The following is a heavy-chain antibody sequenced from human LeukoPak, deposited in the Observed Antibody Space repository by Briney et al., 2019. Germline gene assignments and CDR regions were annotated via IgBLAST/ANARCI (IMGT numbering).Heavy chain of an antibody. CDR1: GYSFTSYW. CDR2: IYPGDSDT. Sequence: GESLKISCKGSGYSFTSYWIGWVRQMPGKGLEWMGIIYPGDSDTRYSPSFQGQVTISADKSISTAYLQWSSLKASDTAMYYCPRRASDCSSTSCHYYMDVWGKGTTVTVSS. D-gene: IGHD2-2*01. CDR3: PRRASDCSSTSCHYYMDV. J-gene: IGHJ6*03. V-gene: IGHV5-51*01.